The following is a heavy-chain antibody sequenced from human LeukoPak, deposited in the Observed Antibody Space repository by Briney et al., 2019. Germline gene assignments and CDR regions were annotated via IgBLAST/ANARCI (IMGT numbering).Heavy chain of an antibody. CDR3: ASDSYGAGLGFDI. V-gene: IGHV3-48*03. Sequence: GGSLRLSCAASGFTFSSYEMNWVRQAPGKGLEWVSYISSSGSTIYHADSVKGRFTISRDNAKNSLYLQMNSLRAEDTAVYYCASDSYGAGLGFDIWGQGTMVTVSS. CDR2: ISSSGSTI. J-gene: IGHJ3*02. D-gene: IGHD5-18*01. CDR1: GFTFSSYE.